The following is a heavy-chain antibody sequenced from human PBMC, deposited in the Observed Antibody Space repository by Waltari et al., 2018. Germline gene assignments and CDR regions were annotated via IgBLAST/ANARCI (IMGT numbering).Heavy chain of an antibody. D-gene: IGHD3-10*01. V-gene: IGHV3-74*01. J-gene: IGHJ4*02. CDR1: GFTFSSSW. CDR2: IKGDGGGT. Sequence: EVQLVESGGGLVQPGGSLRLSCAASGFTFSSSWMHWVRQAPGKGLVWISRIKGDGGGTSYSDSVKVRFTISRDSAKSTLCLQMNSMRAEDTAVYYCGRREGSVTMVRGIDYGGQGTLVTVSS. CDR3: GRREGSVTMVRGIDY.